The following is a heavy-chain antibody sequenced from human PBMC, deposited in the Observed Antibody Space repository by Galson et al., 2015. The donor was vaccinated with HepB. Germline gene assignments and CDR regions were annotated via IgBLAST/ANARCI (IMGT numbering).Heavy chain of an antibody. J-gene: IGHJ2*01. CDR3: AAGPSTYYYDSSGYHGGWYFDL. CDR2: IYWDDDK. V-gene: IGHV2-5*02. Sequence: PALVKPTQTLTLTCTFSGFSLSTSGVGVGWIRQPPGKALEWLALIYWDDDKRYSPSLKSRLTITKDTSKNQVVLTMTNMDPVDTATYYCAAGPSTYYYDSSGYHGGWYFDLWGRGTLVTVSS. D-gene: IGHD3-22*01. CDR1: GFSLSTSGVG.